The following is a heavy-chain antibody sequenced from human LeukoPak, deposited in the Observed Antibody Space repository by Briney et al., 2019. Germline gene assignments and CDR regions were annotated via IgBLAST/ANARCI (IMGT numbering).Heavy chain of an antibody. CDR3: ARATVVAGYCTTTRCYKPFDI. CDR1: GYTFTGYY. V-gene: IGHV1-8*03. J-gene: IGHJ3*02. CDR2: MNPNSANT. Sequence: ASVKVSCKASGYTFTGYYMHWVRQATGQGLEWMGWMNPNSANTGYSQKFQGRVTFTRDTSISTAYMELSSLRSEDTAVYFCARATVVAGYCTTTRCYKPFDIWGQGTMVTVSS. D-gene: IGHD2-2*02.